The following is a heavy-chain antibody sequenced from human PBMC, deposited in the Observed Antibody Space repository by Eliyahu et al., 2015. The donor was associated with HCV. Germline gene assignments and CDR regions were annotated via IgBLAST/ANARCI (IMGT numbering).Heavy chain of an antibody. CDR1: GYPFTNFY. V-gene: IGHV1-46*01. Sequence: QVQLVQSGAEVKKPGASVKVSCKAFGYPFTNFYIHWIRQAPGQGLEWMGKSDPSGGSTEYAQKFQDRLTMTYDRSTTTVYMDLSSLRSEDTAVYYCARDQGYFDPWGQGTLVTVSS. J-gene: IGHJ4*02. CDR3: ARDQGYFDP. CDR2: SDPSGGST.